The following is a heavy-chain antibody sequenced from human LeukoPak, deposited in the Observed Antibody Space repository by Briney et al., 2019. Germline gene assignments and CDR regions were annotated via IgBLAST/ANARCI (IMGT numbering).Heavy chain of an antibody. Sequence: GGSLRLSCAASGFTFSSYSMNWVRQAPGKGLEWVSYISSSSSTIYYADSVKGRFTISRDNAKNSLYLQMNNLRAEDTAVYYCARSGTVTTWYYGMDVWGQGTTVTVSS. CDR2: ISSSSSTI. V-gene: IGHV3-48*04. CDR1: GFTFSSYS. D-gene: IGHD4-17*01. J-gene: IGHJ6*02. CDR3: ARSGTVTTWYYGMDV.